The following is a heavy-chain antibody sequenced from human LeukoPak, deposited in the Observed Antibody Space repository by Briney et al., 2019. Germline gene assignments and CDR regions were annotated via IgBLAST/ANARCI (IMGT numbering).Heavy chain of an antibody. V-gene: IGHV4-39*07. D-gene: IGHD3-22*01. CDR1: GSSISNSSYY. CDR3: TRVDSSAYHSDY. CDR2: ICYSGST. J-gene: IGHJ4*01. Sequence: SGTLSLTCTVSGSSISNSSYYWGWLGQPQGKGLEWLGSICYSGSTYYNPSLKSRVSIAVDTSKNQFSLKLSSVTAAHTAVYYCTRVDSSAYHSDYWGQGTLVTVSS.